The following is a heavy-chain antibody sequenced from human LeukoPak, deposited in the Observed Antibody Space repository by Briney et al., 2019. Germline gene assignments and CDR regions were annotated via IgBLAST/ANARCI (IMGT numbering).Heavy chain of an antibody. CDR3: AREKADITMIVVVSYYYGMDV. Sequence: GGSLRLSCAASGFTFSSYWMHWVRQAPGKGLVWVSRINSDGSSTSYADSVKGRFTISRDNAKNTLYLQMNSLRAEDTAVYYCAREKADITMIVVVSYYYGMDVWGQGTTVTVSS. CDR1: GFTFSSYW. J-gene: IGHJ6*02. CDR2: INSDGSST. V-gene: IGHV3-74*01. D-gene: IGHD3-22*01.